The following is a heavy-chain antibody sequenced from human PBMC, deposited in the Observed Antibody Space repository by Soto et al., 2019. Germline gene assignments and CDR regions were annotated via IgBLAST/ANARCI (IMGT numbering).Heavy chain of an antibody. CDR3: AREGQLVRGFDY. J-gene: IGHJ4*02. Sequence: PWGSLLVSCAASVFTFSTYWMSWVRQAPGKGLEWVANIKQDGSEKYYVDSVKGRFTISRDNAKNSLYLQMNSLRAEDTAVYYCAREGQLVRGFDYWGQGTMVTVSS. V-gene: IGHV3-7*01. D-gene: IGHD6-6*01. CDR1: VFTFSTYW. CDR2: IKQDGSEK.